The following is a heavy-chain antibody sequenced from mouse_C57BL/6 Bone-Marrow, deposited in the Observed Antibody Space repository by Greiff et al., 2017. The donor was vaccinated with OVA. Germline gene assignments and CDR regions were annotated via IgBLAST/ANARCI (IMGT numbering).Heavy chain of an antibody. J-gene: IGHJ2*01. CDR1: GYAFSSYW. Sequence: QVQLKQSGAELVKPGASVKISCKASGYAFSSYWMNWVKQRPGKGLEWIGQIYPGDGDTNYNGKFKGKATLTADKSSSTAYMQLSSLTSEDSAVYFCARSSYGSSYDYWGQGTTLTVSS. CDR2: IYPGDGDT. V-gene: IGHV1-80*01. D-gene: IGHD1-1*01. CDR3: ARSSYGSSYDY.